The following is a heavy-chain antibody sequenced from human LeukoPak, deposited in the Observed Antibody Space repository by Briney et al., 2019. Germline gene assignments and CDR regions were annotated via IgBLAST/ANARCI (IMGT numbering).Heavy chain of an antibody. J-gene: IGHJ5*02. CDR3: ARHNWGSFYSFDT. CDR1: GASVSSSGYY. CDR2: IYYTGGT. Sequence: SETLSLTCSVSGASVSSSGYYWDWIRQAPGKGLEWIGTIYYTGGTSYSPSLPSRVTISVGTPKNHFSLSLTYVTAADTAIYYCARHNWGSFYSFDTWHQGTLVTVSS. V-gene: IGHV4-39*01. D-gene: IGHD3-16*01.